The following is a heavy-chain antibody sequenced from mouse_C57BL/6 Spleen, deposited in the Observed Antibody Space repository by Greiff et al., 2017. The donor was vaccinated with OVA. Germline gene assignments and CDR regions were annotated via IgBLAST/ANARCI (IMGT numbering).Heavy chain of an antibody. Sequence: VQLQQPGAELVKPGASVKVSCKASGYTFTSYWMHWVKQRPGQGLEWIGRIHPSDSDTNYNQKFKGKATLTVDKSSSTAYMRLSSLTSEDSAVYYCAMGYGNYGDYFDYWGQGTTLTVSS. CDR2: IHPSDSDT. V-gene: IGHV1-74*01. CDR3: AMGYGNYGDYFDY. CDR1: GYTFTSYW. D-gene: IGHD2-1*01. J-gene: IGHJ2*01.